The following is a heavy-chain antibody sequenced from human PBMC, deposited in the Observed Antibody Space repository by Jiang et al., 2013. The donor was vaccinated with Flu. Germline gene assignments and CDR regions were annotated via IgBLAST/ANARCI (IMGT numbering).Heavy chain of an antibody. J-gene: IGHJ4*02. V-gene: IGHV5-10-1*01. D-gene: IGHD5-18*01. CDR3: ARWGRQLPPDY. Sequence: GAEVKKPGESLRISCEGSGYTFTNFWIIWVRQMPGKGLEWMGRIDPSDSYINYNPSFQGHVTISADRSISTAYLQWSSLKASDTAMYYCARWGRQLPPDYWGQGTLVTVSS. CDR1: GYTFTNFW. CDR2: IDPSDSYI.